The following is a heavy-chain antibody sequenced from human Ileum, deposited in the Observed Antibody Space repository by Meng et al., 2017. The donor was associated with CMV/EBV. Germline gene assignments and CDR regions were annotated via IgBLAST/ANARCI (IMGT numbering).Heavy chain of an antibody. CDR2: MYFSGIA. D-gene: IGHD1-26*01. V-gene: IGHV4-39*07. CDR1: GGSISSGSYF. Sequence: QLQLQESGPGLVKPSETLSLTCTVSGGSISSGSYFWAWIRQPPGKGLEWIGSMYFSGIADYNPSLKSRVTISLHATQKQFSLRLTSVTAADSAVYFCARDLTNKWFYYWGQGTLVTVSS. CDR3: ARDLTNKWFYY. J-gene: IGHJ4*02.